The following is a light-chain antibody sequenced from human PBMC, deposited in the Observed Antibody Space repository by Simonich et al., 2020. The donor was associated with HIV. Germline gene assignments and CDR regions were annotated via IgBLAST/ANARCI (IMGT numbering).Light chain of an antibody. Sequence: QSALTQPASVSGSPGQSITISCTGTSSDVGGYNYVSWYQQHPGKAPKLMIYDVSKRPSWVSTRFSGANSGNTASLTISGLQAEDEADYYCSSYTSSSTVVFGGGTKLTVL. CDR1: SSDVGGYNY. CDR2: DVS. V-gene: IGLV2-14*01. CDR3: SSYTSSSTVV. J-gene: IGLJ2*01.